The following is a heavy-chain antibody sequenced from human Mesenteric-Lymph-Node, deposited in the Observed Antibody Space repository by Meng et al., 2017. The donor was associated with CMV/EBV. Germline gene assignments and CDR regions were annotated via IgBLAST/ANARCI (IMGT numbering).Heavy chain of an antibody. Sequence: FTFSSYAMSWVRQAPGKGLEWVSAISGSGGSTYYADSVKGRFTISRDNSKNTLYLQMNSLRAEDTAVYYCAKTYYDILTGYYDWYFDLWGRGTLVTVSS. V-gene: IGHV3-23*01. D-gene: IGHD3-9*01. CDR2: ISGSGGST. CDR1: FTFSSYA. J-gene: IGHJ2*01. CDR3: AKTYYDILTGYYDWYFDL.